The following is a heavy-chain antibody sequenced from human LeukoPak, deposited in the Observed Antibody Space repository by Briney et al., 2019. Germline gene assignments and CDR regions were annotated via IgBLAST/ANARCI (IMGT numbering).Heavy chain of an antibody. Sequence: GGSLRLSCAASGFTFSSYVMHWVRQAPGKGLEWVAIISYDGSNEYYADSVKGRFTISRDNSKNTLYLQMNSLRAEDTAVYYCARTLVGATRPYYFDYWGQGTLVTVSS. CDR3: ARTLVGATRPYYFDY. V-gene: IGHV3-30*04. J-gene: IGHJ4*02. CDR1: GFTFSSYV. CDR2: ISYDGSNE. D-gene: IGHD1-26*01.